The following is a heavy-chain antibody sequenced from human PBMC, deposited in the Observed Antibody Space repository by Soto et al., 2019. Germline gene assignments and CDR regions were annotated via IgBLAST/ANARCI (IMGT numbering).Heavy chain of an antibody. D-gene: IGHD4-17*01. J-gene: IGHJ3*02. CDR2: LTPSGGET. CDR1: GFTFSTYA. CDR3: AHPRGYGVFDAYDI. V-gene: IGHV3-23*01. Sequence: GGSLRPSCEASGFTFSTYAISWVRQAPGKGLEWVSALTPSGGETFYADSVKGRFTISRDNSMNALYLQMNSLRIEDTAVYYCAHPRGYGVFDAYDIWGQGTMVTVSS.